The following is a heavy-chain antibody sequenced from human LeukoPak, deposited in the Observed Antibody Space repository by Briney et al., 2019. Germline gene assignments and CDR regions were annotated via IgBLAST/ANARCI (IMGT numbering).Heavy chain of an antibody. J-gene: IGHJ4*02. CDR1: GFTFSSYV. CDR3: AKGDSSGHFCFDC. Sequence: GSLRLSCSVSGFTFSSYVMSWVRQAPGKGLEWVSGISGSGDNTYYADSVRGRFTIFRDSSKNTLFLQMNSLRAEDTAVYSCAKGDSSGHFCFDCWGQGTLVTVSS. CDR2: ISGSGDNT. D-gene: IGHD6-19*01. V-gene: IGHV3-23*01.